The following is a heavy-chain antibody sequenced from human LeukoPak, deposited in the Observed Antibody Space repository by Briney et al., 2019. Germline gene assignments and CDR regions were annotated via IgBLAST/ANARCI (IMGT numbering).Heavy chain of an antibody. J-gene: IGHJ4*02. CDR1: GYTLTELT. D-gene: IGHD6-19*01. V-gene: IGHV1-24*01. CDR2: YDPGDAET. CDR3: ARAKEWLAQFEL. Sequence: ASVKVSCKVSGYTLTELTMHWVRQAPGKGLEWMGGYDPGDAETIYAQKFQGRVTMTRDTSTRTLYMEMSTLRSADTAVYYCARAKEWLAQFELWGQRTLVTVSS.